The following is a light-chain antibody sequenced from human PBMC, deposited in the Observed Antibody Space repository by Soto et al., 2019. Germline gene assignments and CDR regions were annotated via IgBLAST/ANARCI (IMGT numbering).Light chain of an antibody. CDR2: AAS. CDR3: QQSFTTPIT. Sequence: DIQMTQSPSSLSASVGDRVTITCRASQSINSYLNWYQQKPGKAPELLIYAASTLPSGVSSRFSGSGSGTDFTLTISSLQPEDFATYYCQQSFTTPITFGQGTRLE. V-gene: IGKV1-39*01. CDR1: QSINSY. J-gene: IGKJ5*01.